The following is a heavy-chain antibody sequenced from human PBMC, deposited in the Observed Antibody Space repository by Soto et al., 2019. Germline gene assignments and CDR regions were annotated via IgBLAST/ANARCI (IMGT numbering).Heavy chain of an antibody. J-gene: IGHJ4*02. Sequence: ASVKVSCKASEYTFSSYTLHWVRQAPGQRLEWMGWMNAGNGDSKYSQKFQGRVSISRDTSASTASMELSSLTSEDTAVYYCARELQGLYYFDYWGQGTLVTVSS. V-gene: IGHV1-3*01. CDR2: MNAGNGDS. D-gene: IGHD4-4*01. CDR1: EYTFSSYT. CDR3: ARELQGLYYFDY.